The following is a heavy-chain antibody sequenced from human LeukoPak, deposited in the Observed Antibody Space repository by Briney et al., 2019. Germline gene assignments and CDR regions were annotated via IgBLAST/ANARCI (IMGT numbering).Heavy chain of an antibody. J-gene: IGHJ4*02. CDR2: VWSYGNGK. D-gene: IGHD4-17*01. V-gene: IGHV3-33*01. Sequence: PGGSLRLSCAASGFTFSTYGMHWVRQAPGKGLEWVALVWSYGNGKFYADSVKGRFTISRDNSKNTLYLQMNSLRAEDTAVYYCVRVLTVTFDSWGQGTLVTVSS. CDR3: VRVLTVTFDS. CDR1: GFTFSTYG.